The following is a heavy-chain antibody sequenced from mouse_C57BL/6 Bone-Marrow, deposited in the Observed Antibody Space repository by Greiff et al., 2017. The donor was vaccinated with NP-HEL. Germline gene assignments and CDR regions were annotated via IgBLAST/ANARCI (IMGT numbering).Heavy chain of an antibody. Sequence: QVQLQQSGAELVKPGASVKMSCKASGYTFTSYWITWVKQRPGQGLEWIGDIYPGSGSTNYNEKFKSKATLTVDTSSSTAYMQLSSLTSEDSAVYYCARERVITTVVAPFAYWGQGTLVTVSA. CDR2: IYPGSGST. J-gene: IGHJ3*01. V-gene: IGHV1-55*01. CDR1: GYTFTSYW. CDR3: ARERVITTVVAPFAY. D-gene: IGHD1-1*01.